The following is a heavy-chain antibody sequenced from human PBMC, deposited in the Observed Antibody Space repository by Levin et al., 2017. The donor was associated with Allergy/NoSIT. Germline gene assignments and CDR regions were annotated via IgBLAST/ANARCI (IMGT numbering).Heavy chain of an antibody. Sequence: ASVKVSCKASGGTFSSYAISWVRQAPGQGLEWMGGIIPIFGTANYAQKFQGRVTITADKSTSTAYMELSSLRSEDTAVYYCAGGIAAREGRYYGMDGWGQGTTVTVSS. J-gene: IGHJ6*02. CDR2: IIPIFGTA. D-gene: IGHD6-6*01. CDR3: AGGIAAREGRYYGMDG. CDR1: GGTFSSYA. V-gene: IGHV1-69*06.